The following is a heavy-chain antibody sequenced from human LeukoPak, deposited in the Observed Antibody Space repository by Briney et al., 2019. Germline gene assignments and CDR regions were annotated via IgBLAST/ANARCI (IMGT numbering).Heavy chain of an antibody. D-gene: IGHD4-17*01. J-gene: IGHJ4*02. V-gene: IGHV3-23*01. Sequence: GGSLRLSCAASGFTFSSYAMRWVRRAPGKGLEWVSAISGRGGSTYYADSVKGRFTISRDNSKNTLYLQMNSLRAEDTAVYYCAKDPHGALYYFDYWGQGTLVTVSS. CDR2: ISGRGGST. CDR1: GFTFSSYA. CDR3: AKDPHGALYYFDY.